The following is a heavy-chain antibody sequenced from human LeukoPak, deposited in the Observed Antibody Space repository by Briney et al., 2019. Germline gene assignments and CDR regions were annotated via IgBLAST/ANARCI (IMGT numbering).Heavy chain of an antibody. CDR3: ARDAVDTANAV. D-gene: IGHD5-18*01. Sequence: GGSLRLSCAASGFTFTTYWMHWVRQAPGKGLVWVSHINRDGSITSYADSVKGRFTISRDNAKNTLYLQMNSLRAEDTAVYYCARDAVDTANAVWGQGTTVTVSS. CDR2: INRDGSIT. CDR1: GFTFTTYW. J-gene: IGHJ6*02. V-gene: IGHV3-74*01.